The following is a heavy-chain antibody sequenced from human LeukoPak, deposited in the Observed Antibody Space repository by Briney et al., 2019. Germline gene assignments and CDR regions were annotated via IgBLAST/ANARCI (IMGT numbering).Heavy chain of an antibody. V-gene: IGHV6-1*01. J-gene: IGHJ6*02. CDR3: ARGEYSSSWPYYYYGMDV. CDR1: GDSVSNNSAV. CDR2: TYYRSKWYN. Sequence: SQTLSLTCAISGDSVSNNSAVWNWTRQSPSRGLEWLGRTYYRSKWYNDYGASVKSRITVNPDTSKNQFSLQLNSVTPEDTAVYYCARGEYSSSWPYYYYGMDVWGQGTTVTVSS. D-gene: IGHD6-13*01.